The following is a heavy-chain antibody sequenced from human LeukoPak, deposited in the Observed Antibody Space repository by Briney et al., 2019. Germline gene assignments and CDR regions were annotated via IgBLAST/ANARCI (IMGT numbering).Heavy chain of an antibody. Sequence: PPETLSLTCGVSGGSISSTNWWTWVRQPPGKGLEWIGEVDLLGSTNYNPSLGSRVTISIDKSENHASLKLTSVTAADTAVYYCAREGGPFRPLDYSGQGTLVTVSS. CDR1: GGSISSTNW. V-gene: IGHV4-4*03. CDR2: VDLLGST. D-gene: IGHD2/OR15-2a*01. J-gene: IGHJ4*02. CDR3: AREGGPFRPLDY.